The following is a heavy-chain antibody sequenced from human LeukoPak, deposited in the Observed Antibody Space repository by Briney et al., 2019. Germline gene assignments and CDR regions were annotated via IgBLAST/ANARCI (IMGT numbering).Heavy chain of an antibody. J-gene: IGHJ4*02. D-gene: IGHD6-19*01. CDR1: GYTFTGYY. CDR2: INPNSGGT. V-gene: IGHV1-2*02. CDR3: ARFAGIAVAGLNY. Sequence: GASVKVSCKASGYTFTGYYMHWVRQAPGQGLEWMGWINPNSGGTNYAQKFQGRVTMTRDTSISTAYMELSRLRSDDTAVHYCARFAGIAVAGLNYWGQGTLVTVSS.